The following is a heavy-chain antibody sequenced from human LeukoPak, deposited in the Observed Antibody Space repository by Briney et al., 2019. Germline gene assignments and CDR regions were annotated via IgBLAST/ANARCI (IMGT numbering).Heavy chain of an antibody. CDR3: ARGGGSYGNFQH. J-gene: IGHJ1*01. V-gene: IGHV3-66*01. CDR2: IYSGGST. CDR1: GFTFSSYG. Sequence: PGGSLRLSCAASGFTFSSYGMHWVRQAPGKGLEGVSVIYSGGSTYYADSVKGRFTISRDNSKNTLYPQMNSLRAEDTAVYYCARGGGSYGNFQHWGQGTLVTVSS. D-gene: IGHD1-26*01.